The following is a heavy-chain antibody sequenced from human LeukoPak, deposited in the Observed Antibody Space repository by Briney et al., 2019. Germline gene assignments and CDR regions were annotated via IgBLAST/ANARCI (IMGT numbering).Heavy chain of an antibody. CDR1: GFTFSSYW. Sequence: PGGSLRLSCVASGFTFSSYWMSWVRQAPGKGLEWMANIKQDGSEKYYVDSVKGRFTISRDNAKNSLYLQMNSLRAEDTAVYYCARGMATFDYWGQGTLVTVSS. V-gene: IGHV3-7*01. CDR3: ARGMATFDY. J-gene: IGHJ4*02. CDR2: IKQDGSEK. D-gene: IGHD5-24*01.